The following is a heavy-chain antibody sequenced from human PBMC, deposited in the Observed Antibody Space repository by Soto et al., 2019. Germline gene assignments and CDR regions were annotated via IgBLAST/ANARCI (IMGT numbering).Heavy chain of an antibody. J-gene: IGHJ4*02. CDR1: GLIFSDYA. CDR2: ISGSGDNT. V-gene: IGHV3-23*01. CDR3: AKDRFGIVGPVDY. Sequence: PGGSLRLSCAASGLIFSDYAMSWVRQAPGKGLECVACISGSGDNTFYADSVKGRFTISRDNSKNTLSLHMNSLRVDDTAVYFCAKDRFGIVGPVDYWGQGTLVTVSS. D-gene: IGHD1-26*01.